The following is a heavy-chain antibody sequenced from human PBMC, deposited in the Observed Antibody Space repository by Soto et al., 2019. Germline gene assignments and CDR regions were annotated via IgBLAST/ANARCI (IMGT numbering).Heavy chain of an antibody. V-gene: IGHV3-30*03. J-gene: IGHJ2*01. CDR2: ISYDGINK. CDR3: ARSPQPTSGIHWYFDL. Sequence: QVQLVESGGGVVQPGRSLGLSCAASGFTFNTYGMHWVRPAPGKGLEWVAAISYDGINKYYVDSVKGRFTISRDNSKNTLYVQMNSLRAEDTALYYCARSPQPTSGIHWYFDLWGRGILVTVSS. D-gene: IGHD1-26*01. CDR1: GFTFNTYG.